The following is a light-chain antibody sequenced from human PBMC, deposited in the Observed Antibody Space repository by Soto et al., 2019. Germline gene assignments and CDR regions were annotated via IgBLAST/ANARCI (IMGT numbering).Light chain of an antibody. Sequence: QSALTQPASVSGSPGQSITISCTGTSSDLGAYNYVSWYQQHPGKAPKLMIYEVSNRPSGVSNRFSGSKSGNTASLTISGLQAEDEGDYYCNSWGIFGPGTKVTLL. CDR3: NSWGI. J-gene: IGLJ1*01. CDR2: EVS. V-gene: IGLV2-14*01. CDR1: SSDLGAYNY.